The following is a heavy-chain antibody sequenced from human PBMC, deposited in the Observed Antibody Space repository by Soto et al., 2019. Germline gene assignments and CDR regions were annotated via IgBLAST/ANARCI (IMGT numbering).Heavy chain of an antibody. V-gene: IGHV6-1*01. Sequence: QSQTLSLTCAISGDSVSSNSAAWNWIRQSPSRGIEWLGRTYYRSKWYNDYAVSVKILITINPDTSKNQFSLQLNSVTPEDTAVYYCAGDHGDGGNLASVPESFQHWGQGTLVTVSS. CDR2: TYYRSKWYN. D-gene: IGHD2-21*02. J-gene: IGHJ1*01. CDR3: AGDHGDGGNLASVPESFQH. CDR1: GDSVSSNSAA.